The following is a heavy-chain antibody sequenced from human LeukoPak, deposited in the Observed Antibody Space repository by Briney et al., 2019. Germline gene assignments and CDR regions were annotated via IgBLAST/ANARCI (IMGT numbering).Heavy chain of an antibody. D-gene: IGHD2-2*01. V-gene: IGHV3-33*01. J-gene: IGHJ3*01. CDR3: ARYCSSASCPRGDF. Sequence: GGSLRLSCAASGFTFSTYGMHWVRQAPGKGLEWVAVIWYDGSNKYYADSVKGRFTISRDNSKKTLYLQMNSLRTEDTAVYYCARYCSSASCPRGDFWGRGTMVTVSS. CDR1: GFTFSTYG. CDR2: IWYDGSNK.